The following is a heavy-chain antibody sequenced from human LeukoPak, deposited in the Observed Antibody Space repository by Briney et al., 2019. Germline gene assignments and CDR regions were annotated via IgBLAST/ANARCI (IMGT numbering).Heavy chain of an antibody. D-gene: IGHD1-26*01. Sequence: GGSLRLSCAASSFFFNSYWLLWVRRAPGKGLVWVPRINTDGTDTTYADSVKGRFTISRDNAKNTVFLQMSSLRAEDTAVYYCARVGGSYSIDYWGQGTLVTVSS. CDR1: SFFFNSYW. J-gene: IGHJ4*02. V-gene: IGHV3-74*01. CDR2: INTDGTDT. CDR3: ARVGGSYSIDY.